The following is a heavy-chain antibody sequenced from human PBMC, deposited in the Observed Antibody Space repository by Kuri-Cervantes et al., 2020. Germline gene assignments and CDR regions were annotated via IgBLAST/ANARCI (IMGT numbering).Heavy chain of an antibody. CDR1: GFTFTSSA. CDR3: ATSLVAADVSWFDP. Sequence: SVKVSCKASGFTFTSSAVQWVRQARGQRLEWIGWIVVGSGNTNYAQKFQERVTITRDMSTSTAYMEPSSLRSEDTAVYYCATSLVAADVSWFDPWGQGTLVTVSS. J-gene: IGHJ5*02. V-gene: IGHV1-58*01. CDR2: IVVGSGNT. D-gene: IGHD2-15*01.